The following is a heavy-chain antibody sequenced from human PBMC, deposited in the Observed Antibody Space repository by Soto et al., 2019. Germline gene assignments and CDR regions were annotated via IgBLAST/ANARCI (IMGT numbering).Heavy chain of an antibody. Sequence: QVQLVQSGAEVKKPGSSVKVSCKASGDSFSSYTISWVRQAPGQGLEWMGRVIPILGVANYAPNFQGRVASTADKSTSTAFMELNSLRSEDTAIYYCTRDPNYDGSGGGVDWGQGTLVTVSS. V-gene: IGHV1-69*08. CDR3: TRDPNYDGSGGGVD. CDR1: GDSFSSYT. CDR2: VIPILGVA. D-gene: IGHD3-22*01. J-gene: IGHJ4*02.